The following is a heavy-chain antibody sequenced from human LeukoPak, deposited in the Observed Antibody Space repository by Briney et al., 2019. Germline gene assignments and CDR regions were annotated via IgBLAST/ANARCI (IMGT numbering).Heavy chain of an antibody. CDR1: GFSFGSNW. CDR2: IKPDGSDE. V-gene: IGHV3-7*01. J-gene: IGHJ4*02. D-gene: IGHD6-13*01. Sequence: GGSLRLSCAASGFSFGSNWMTWVRQAPEKGLEWVAKIKPDGSDEDYVDSVKGRFTISRDNAKNLLYLQMTGLRAEDTAVYYCARNTVAAAGDSWGQGTLVTVSS. CDR3: ARNTVAAAGDS.